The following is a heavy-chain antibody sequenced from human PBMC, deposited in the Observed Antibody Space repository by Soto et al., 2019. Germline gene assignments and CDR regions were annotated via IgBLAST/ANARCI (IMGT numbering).Heavy chain of an antibody. CDR2: ISGSGGTT. J-gene: IGHJ4*02. CDR3: AKEFVEWLLGGYFDY. D-gene: IGHD3-3*01. V-gene: IGHV3-23*01. CDR1: GFTFSSYP. Sequence: EVQLLESGGGLIQPGGSLTLSCVASGFTFSSYPMSWVRQAPGKGLEWVSSISGSGGTTYHADSVKGRFTVSRDNSKNKLFLQTNSLRAEDTAVYYCAKEFVEWLLGGYFDYWGQGTLVTVSS.